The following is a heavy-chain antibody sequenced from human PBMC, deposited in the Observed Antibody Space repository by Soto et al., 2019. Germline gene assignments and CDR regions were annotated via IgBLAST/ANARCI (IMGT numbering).Heavy chain of an antibody. Sequence: PGGSLRLSCAASGFTFSSYWMSWVRQAPGKGLEWVANIKQDGSEKYYVDSVKGRFTISRDNAKNSLYLQMNSLRAEDTAVYYCAREPLGYCSSTSCHNWFDPWGQGTLVTVSS. CDR2: IKQDGSEK. CDR1: GFTFSSYW. CDR3: AREPLGYCSSTSCHNWFDP. V-gene: IGHV3-7*01. D-gene: IGHD2-2*01. J-gene: IGHJ5*02.